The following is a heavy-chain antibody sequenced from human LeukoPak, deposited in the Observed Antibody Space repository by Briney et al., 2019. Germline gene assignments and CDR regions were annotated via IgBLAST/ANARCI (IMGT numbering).Heavy chain of an antibody. CDR2: IYYSGST. V-gene: IGHV4-59*08. D-gene: IGHD1-14*01. Sequence: SETLSLTCTVSGGSISSYYWSWIRQPPGKGLEWIGYIYYSGSTNYNPSLKSRVTISVDTSKSQFSLKLSSVTAADTTVYYCARTTSEGLVDYWGQGTLVTVSS. CDR1: GGSISSYY. CDR3: ARTTSEGLVDY. J-gene: IGHJ4*02.